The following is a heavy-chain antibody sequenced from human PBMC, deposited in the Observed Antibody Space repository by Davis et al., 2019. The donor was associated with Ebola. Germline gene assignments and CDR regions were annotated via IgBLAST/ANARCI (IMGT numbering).Heavy chain of an antibody. Sequence: PSETLSLTCTVSGGSISSGSYYWSWIRQPAGKGLEWIGRIYTSGSTNYNPSLKSRVTMSVDTSKNQFSLKLSSVTAADTAVYYCAREHRLDYYYYGMDVWGQGTTVTVSS. CDR2: IYTSGST. D-gene: IGHD4-11*01. J-gene: IGHJ6*02. CDR1: GGSISSGSYY. CDR3: AREHRLDYYYYGMDV. V-gene: IGHV4-61*02.